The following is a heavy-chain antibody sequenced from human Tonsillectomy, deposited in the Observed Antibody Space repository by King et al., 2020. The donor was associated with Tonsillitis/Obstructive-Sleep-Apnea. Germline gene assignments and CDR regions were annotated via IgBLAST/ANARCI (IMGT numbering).Heavy chain of an antibody. CDR2: ISSSSSYI. Sequence: VQLVESGGGLVKPGGSLRLSCAASGFTFSSYSMNWVRQAPGKGLEWVSSISSSSSYIYYADSVKGRFTISRDNAKNSLYLQMNSLRAEDTAVYYCARYGRHSWAGVQGIDYWXQGTLVTVSS. D-gene: IGHD1-1*01. J-gene: IGHJ4*02. CDR1: GFTFSSYS. CDR3: ARYGRHSWAGVQGIDY. V-gene: IGHV3-21*01.